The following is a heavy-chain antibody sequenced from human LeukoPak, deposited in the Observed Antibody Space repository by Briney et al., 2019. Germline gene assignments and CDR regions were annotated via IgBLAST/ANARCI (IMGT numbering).Heavy chain of an antibody. J-gene: IGHJ6*02. CDR1: GYTFTGYY. Sequence: ASVKVSCKASGYTFTGYYMHWVRQAPGQGLEWMGWINPNSGGTNYAQKFQGRVTMTRDTSISTAYMELSRLRSDDTAVYYCARVPTLYCGGDCYYYYYGMDVWGQGTTVTVSS. D-gene: IGHD2-21*02. V-gene: IGHV1-2*02. CDR2: INPNSGGT. CDR3: ARVPTLYCGGDCYYYYYGMDV.